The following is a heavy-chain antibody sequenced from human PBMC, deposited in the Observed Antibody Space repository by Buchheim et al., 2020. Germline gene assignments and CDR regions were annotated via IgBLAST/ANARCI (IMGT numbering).Heavy chain of an antibody. V-gene: IGHV3-74*01. CDR2: INSDGSST. D-gene: IGHD1-1*01. CDR3: ARDPLLNGGTLDY. J-gene: IGHJ4*02. Sequence: EVQLAESGGGLVQPGGSLRLSCAASGFTFSDLWMHWVRQTPGKGLMWVSRINSDGSSTIYGESVKGRFTVSRDNAKNTLYLQMNSLRAEDTGVYYCARDPLLNGGTLDYWGQGT. CDR1: GFTFSDLW.